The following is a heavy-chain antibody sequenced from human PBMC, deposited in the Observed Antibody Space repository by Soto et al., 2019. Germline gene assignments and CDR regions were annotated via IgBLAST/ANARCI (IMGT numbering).Heavy chain of an antibody. D-gene: IGHD2-21*02. CDR2: IIPIFGTA. CDR3: ARNVVVTALYYFDY. J-gene: IGHJ4*02. CDR1: GCTFSSYA. V-gene: IGHV1-69*13. Sequence: ASVKVSCKASGCTFSSYAISWVRQAPGQGLEWMGGIIPIFGTANYAQKFQGRVTITADESTSTAYMELSSLRSEDTAVYYCARNVVVTALYYFDYWGQGTLVTVSS.